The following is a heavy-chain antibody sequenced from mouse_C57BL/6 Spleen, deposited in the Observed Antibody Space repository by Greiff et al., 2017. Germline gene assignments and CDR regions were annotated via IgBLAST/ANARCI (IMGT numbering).Heavy chain of an antibody. Sequence: LVESGAELVRPGTSVKVSCKASGYAFTNYLIEWVKQRPGQGLEWIGVINPGSGGTNYNEKFKGKATLTADKSSSTAYMQLSSLTTEDAAVYFCARSDYYGPFDYWGQGTTLTVSS. CDR1: GYAFTNYL. D-gene: IGHD1-2*01. CDR2: INPGSGGT. J-gene: IGHJ2*01. V-gene: IGHV1-54*01. CDR3: ARSDYYGPFDY.